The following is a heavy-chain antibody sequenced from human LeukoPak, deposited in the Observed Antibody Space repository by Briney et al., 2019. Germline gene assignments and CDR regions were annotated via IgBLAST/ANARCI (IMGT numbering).Heavy chain of an antibody. J-gene: IGHJ6*02. D-gene: IGHD3-9*01. Sequence: PSETLSLTCAVYGGSFSGYYWSWIRQPPGKGLEWIGEIYHSGSTNYNPSLKSRVTISVDKSKNQFSLKLSSVTAADTAVYYCARDSGGYYDILTGARDYYYGMDVWGQGTTVTVSS. CDR2: IYHSGST. CDR1: GGSFSGYY. V-gene: IGHV4-34*01. CDR3: ARDSGGYYDILTGARDYYYGMDV.